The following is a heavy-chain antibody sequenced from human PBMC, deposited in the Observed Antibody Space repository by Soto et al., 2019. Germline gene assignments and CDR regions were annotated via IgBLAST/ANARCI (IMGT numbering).Heavy chain of an antibody. V-gene: IGHV1-3*01. J-gene: IGHJ5*02. CDR2: INAGNGNT. CDR3: ARRGLPGAFNWFDP. Sequence: ASVNVSCKASGYTFTSYAMHWVRQAPGQRLEWMGWINAGNGNTKYSQKFQGRVTITRDTSASTAYMELSSLRSEDTAVYYCARRGLPGAFNWFDPWGQGTLVTVSS. CDR1: GYTFTSYA.